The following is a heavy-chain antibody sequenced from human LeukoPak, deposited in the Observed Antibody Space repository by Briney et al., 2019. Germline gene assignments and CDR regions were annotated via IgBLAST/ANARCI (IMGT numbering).Heavy chain of an antibody. CDR1: GYTFTDYY. J-gene: IGHJ4*02. CDR3: ARGSGYYYLYFDY. CDR2: INPNSGGT. D-gene: IGHD3-22*01. Sequence: GASVKVSCKASGYTFTDYYMHWVRQAPGQGLEWIGWINPNSGGTNYAQKFQGRVTMTRDTSISTAYMELSRLRSDDTAVYYCARGSGYYYLYFDYWGQGTLVTVSS. V-gene: IGHV1-2*02.